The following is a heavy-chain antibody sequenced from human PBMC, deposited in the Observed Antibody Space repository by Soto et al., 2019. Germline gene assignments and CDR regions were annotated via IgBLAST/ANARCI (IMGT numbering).Heavy chain of an antibody. V-gene: IGHV3-23*01. D-gene: IGHD3-10*01. Sequence: EVQLLESGGGLVQPGGSLRLSCAASGFTFSSYAMSWVRQAPGKGLEWVSIIGVGGGDRYYPESVKGRFTIHRDNSRDTLYLEMNSLRDEDTAVYYCARVRFGELVWGQGTLVTVSS. CDR3: ARVRFGELV. CDR2: IGVGGGDR. CDR1: GFTFSSYA. J-gene: IGHJ4*02.